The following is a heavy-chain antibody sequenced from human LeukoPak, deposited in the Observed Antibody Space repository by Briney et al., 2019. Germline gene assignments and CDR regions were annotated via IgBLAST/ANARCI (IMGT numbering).Heavy chain of an antibody. J-gene: IGHJ6*02. CDR3: ARGAVLLWFGEGMDV. D-gene: IGHD3-10*01. CDR2: INHSGST. CDR1: GGSFSGCY. V-gene: IGHV4-34*01. Sequence: SETLSLTCAVYGGSFSGCYWSWIRQPPGKGLEWIGEINHSGSTNYNPSLKSRVTISVDTSKNQFPLKLSSVTAADTAVYYCARGAVLLWFGEGMDVWGQGTTVTVSS.